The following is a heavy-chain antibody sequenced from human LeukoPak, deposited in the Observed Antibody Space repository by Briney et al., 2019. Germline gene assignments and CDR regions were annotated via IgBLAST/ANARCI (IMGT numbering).Heavy chain of an antibody. CDR3: ARESPDHYYGMDV. CDR2: ISSSSSYI. CDR1: GFTFSSYS. V-gene: IGHV3-21*01. J-gene: IGHJ6*02. Sequence: GGSLRLSCAASGFTFSSYSMNWVRQAPGKGLEWVSSISSSSSYIYYADSVKGRFTISRDNAKNSLYLQMNSLRAEDTAVYYCARESPDHYYGMDVWGQGTTVTVSS.